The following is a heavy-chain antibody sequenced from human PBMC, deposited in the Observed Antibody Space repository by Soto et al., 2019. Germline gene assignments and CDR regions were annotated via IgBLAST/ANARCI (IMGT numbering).Heavy chain of an antibody. CDR2: MYHSGST. J-gene: IGHJ4*02. CDR1: GGSISSGGYS. V-gene: IGHV4-30-2*01. D-gene: IGHD2-2*01. CDR3: ARVPDY. Sequence: QLQLQASGSGLVKPSQTLSLTCAVSGGSISSGGYSWSWIRQPPGKGLEWIGYMYHSGSTYYNPSLKSRVTISIDRSKNQFSLKLSSATAADTAVYYCARVPDYWGQGILVTVSS.